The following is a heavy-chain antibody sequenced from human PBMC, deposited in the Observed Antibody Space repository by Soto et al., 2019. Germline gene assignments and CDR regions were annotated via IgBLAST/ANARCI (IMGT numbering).Heavy chain of an antibody. J-gene: IGHJ4*02. Sequence: QVHLVQSGAEVKKPGASVKVSCQASGYAFTTYGITWVRQAPGQGLEWMGWISAHNGNTNYAQKLQGRVTENRDTSTSTAYMELRSLRSDDTAVYYCARGRYGDYWGQGALVTVSS. D-gene: IGHD1-1*01. CDR3: ARGRYGDY. CDR1: GYAFTTYG. V-gene: IGHV1-18*01. CDR2: ISAHNGNT.